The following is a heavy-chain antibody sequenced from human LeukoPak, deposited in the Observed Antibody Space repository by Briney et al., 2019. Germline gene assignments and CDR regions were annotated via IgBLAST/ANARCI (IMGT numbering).Heavy chain of an antibody. CDR1: GYTFTSYA. CDR3: ARAFWSGYYTGGNWFDP. J-gene: IGHJ5*02. Sequence: SVKVSCKASGYTFTSYAMHWVRQAPGQRLEWMGWINAGNGNTKYSQKFQGRVTITRDTSASTAYMELSSLRSEDTAVYYCARAFWSGYYTGGNWFDPWGQGTLSPSPQ. V-gene: IGHV1-3*01. CDR2: INAGNGNT. D-gene: IGHD3-3*01.